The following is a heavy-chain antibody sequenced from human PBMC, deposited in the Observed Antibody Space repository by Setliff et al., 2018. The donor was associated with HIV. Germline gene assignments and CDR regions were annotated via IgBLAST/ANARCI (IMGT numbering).Heavy chain of an antibody. V-gene: IGHV1-3*04. Sequence: GASVKVSCKASGYTFTRNAMHWVRQAPGQRLEWMGWINTVNGNTKYSQKFQGRVTITRDTSASTVYMELSSLRSGDTAVYYCARDLNSGDYPHWFDPWGQGTLVTAPQ. CDR3: ARDLNSGDYPHWFDP. CDR1: GYTFTRNA. CDR2: INTVNGNT. J-gene: IGHJ5*02. D-gene: IGHD4-17*01.